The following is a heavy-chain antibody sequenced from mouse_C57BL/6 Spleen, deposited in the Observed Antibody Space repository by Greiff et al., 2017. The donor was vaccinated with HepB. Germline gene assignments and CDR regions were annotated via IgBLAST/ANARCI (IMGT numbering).Heavy chain of an antibody. CDR3: ARGDYGNPRFAY. D-gene: IGHD2-1*01. CDR2: INPNNGGT. Sequence: EVQLQQSGPELVKPGASVKISCKASGYTFTDYYMNWVKQSHGKSLEWIGDINPNNGGTSYNQKFKGKATLTVDKSSSTAYMELRSLTSEDSAVYYCARGDYGNPRFAYWGQGTLVTVSA. CDR1: GYTFTDYY. J-gene: IGHJ3*01. V-gene: IGHV1-26*01.